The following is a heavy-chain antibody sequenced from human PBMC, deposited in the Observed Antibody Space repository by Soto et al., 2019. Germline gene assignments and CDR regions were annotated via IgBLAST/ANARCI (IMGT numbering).Heavy chain of an antibody. CDR2: IYWDDDK. Sequence: QITLKESGPPLVKPTQTLTLTCTFSGFSLSTSGVGVGWIRQPPGKALEWLALIYWDDDKRYSPSLKSRLTITQDTSKNQVVLTMTNMDPVDTATYYCAQHYYDSSGYHANYWGQGTLVTVSS. CDR1: GFSLSTSGVG. CDR3: AQHYYDSSGYHANY. V-gene: IGHV2-5*02. D-gene: IGHD3-22*01. J-gene: IGHJ4*02.